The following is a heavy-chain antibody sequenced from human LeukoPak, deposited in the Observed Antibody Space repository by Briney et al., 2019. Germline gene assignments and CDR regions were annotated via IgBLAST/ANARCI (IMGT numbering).Heavy chain of an antibody. V-gene: IGHV3-33*06. D-gene: IGHD4-11*01. CDR2: IWNDGSSQ. J-gene: IGHJ4*02. Sequence: PGKSLTLSCVASQFTFSHYGMHWVRQAPGKGLEWVAVIWNDGSSQYYADSVKGQFTISRDNFQNTVYLQMNSLRAEDTAVYYCAKDAQRGFDYSNSLEYWGQGTLVTVSS. CDR1: QFTFSHYG. CDR3: AKDAQRGFDYSNSLEY.